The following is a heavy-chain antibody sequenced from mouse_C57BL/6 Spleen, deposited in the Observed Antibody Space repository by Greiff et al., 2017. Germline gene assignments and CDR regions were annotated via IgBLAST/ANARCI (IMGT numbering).Heavy chain of an antibody. CDR1: GFTFSDYY. Sequence: DVMLVESEGGLVQPGSSMKLSCTASGFTFSDYYMAWVRQVPEKGLEWVANINYDGSSTYYLDSLKSRFIISRDNAKNILYLQMSSLKSEDTATYYCARDDDGYYEFAYWGQGTLVTVSA. CDR2: INYDGSST. V-gene: IGHV5-16*01. D-gene: IGHD2-3*01. J-gene: IGHJ3*01. CDR3: ARDDDGYYEFAY.